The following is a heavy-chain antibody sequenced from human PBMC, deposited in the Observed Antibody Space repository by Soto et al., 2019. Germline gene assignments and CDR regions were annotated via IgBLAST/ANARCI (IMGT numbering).Heavy chain of an antibody. V-gene: IGHV1-3*01. CDR3: ARGWGRWFDP. CDR2: INAGNGNT. Sequence: ASVKVSCKASGYTFTSYAMHWVRQAPGQRLEWMGWINAGNGNTKYSQKSQGRVTINADESTSTAYMELSSLRSEDTAVYYCARGWGRWFDPWGQGTLVTVSS. CDR1: GYTFTSYA. D-gene: IGHD3-16*01. J-gene: IGHJ5*02.